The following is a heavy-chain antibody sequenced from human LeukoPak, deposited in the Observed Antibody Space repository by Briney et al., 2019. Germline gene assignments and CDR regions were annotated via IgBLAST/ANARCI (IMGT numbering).Heavy chain of an antibody. D-gene: IGHD2-2*01. CDR3: ARDQGYQLLPFYYYYGMDV. J-gene: IGHJ6*02. CDR2: INHSGST. V-gene: IGHV4-34*01. Sequence: SETLSLTCAVYGGSFSGYYWSWIRQPPGKGLEWIGEINHSGSTNHNPSLKSRVTISVDTSKNQFSLKLSSVTAADTAVYYCARDQGYQLLPFYYYYGMDVWGQGTTVTVSS. CDR1: GGSFSGYY.